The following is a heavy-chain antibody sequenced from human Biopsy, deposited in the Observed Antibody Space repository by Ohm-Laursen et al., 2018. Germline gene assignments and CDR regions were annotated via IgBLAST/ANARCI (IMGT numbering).Heavy chain of an antibody. J-gene: IGHJ4*02. V-gene: IGHV3-23*01. Sequence: SLRLSCAASGFPFSNYAMTWVRQAPGKGLEWVSCSSGSGNSTFYADSVKGRFAVSRDNSKNTLYLQMNSLRAEDTAMYYCAKGGYCTTTSCYMDVDYWGQGTLVTVSS. D-gene: IGHD2-2*02. CDR2: SSGSGNST. CDR3: AKGGYCTTTSCYMDVDY. CDR1: GFPFSNYA.